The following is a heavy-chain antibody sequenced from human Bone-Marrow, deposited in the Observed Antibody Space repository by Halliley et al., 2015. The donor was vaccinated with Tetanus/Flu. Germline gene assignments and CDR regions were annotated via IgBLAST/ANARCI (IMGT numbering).Heavy chain of an antibody. Sequence: TLSLTCAVYGESFSGYYWNWIRQPPGKGLEWIGEINHSGSTNYNPSLKSRVTISVDTSKNQISLNLTSVTAADPAVYYCARAVWQRLPPSPYYYAMAVWGRGTTVAVSS. CDR3: ARAVWQRLPPSPYYYAMAV. CDR2: INHSGST. J-gene: IGHJ6*02. D-gene: IGHD5-12*01. V-gene: IGHV4-34*01. CDR1: GESFSGYY.